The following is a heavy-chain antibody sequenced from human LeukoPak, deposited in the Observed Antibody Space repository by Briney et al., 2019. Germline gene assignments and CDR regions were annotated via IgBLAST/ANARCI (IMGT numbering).Heavy chain of an antibody. CDR3: ARDGRVDYGSGSYFDY. Sequence: KPSETLSLTCAVYGGSFSSYYWSWIRQPPGKGLEWIGYIYYSGSTNYNPSLKSRVTISVDTSKNQFSLKLSSVTAADTAVYYCARDGRVDYGSGSYFDYWGQGTLVTVSS. V-gene: IGHV4-59*01. J-gene: IGHJ4*02. CDR2: IYYSGST. D-gene: IGHD3-10*01. CDR1: GGSFSSYY.